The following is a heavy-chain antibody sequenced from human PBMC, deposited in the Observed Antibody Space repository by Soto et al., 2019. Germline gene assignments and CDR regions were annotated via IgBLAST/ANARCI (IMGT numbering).Heavy chain of an antibody. V-gene: IGHV1-69*01. Sequence: QVQLVQSGAEVKKPGSSVKVSCKASGGTFSSYAISWARQAPGQGLEWMGGIIPIFGIANYAQKFQGRVTLSADESTSTAYMELSSLRSEDTAVYYCAGPQVCSGTSCPPNFYYYYGMDVWGQGTMVNVSS. CDR3: AGPQVCSGTSCPPNFYYYYGMDV. CDR1: GGTFSSYA. J-gene: IGHJ6*02. CDR2: IIPIFGIA. D-gene: IGHD2-2*01.